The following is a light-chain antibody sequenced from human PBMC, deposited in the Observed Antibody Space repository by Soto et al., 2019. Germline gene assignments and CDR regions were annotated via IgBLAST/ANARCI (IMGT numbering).Light chain of an antibody. V-gene: IGLV2-23*01. J-gene: IGLJ3*02. CDR2: EGS. CDR1: SSDVGSSNL. CDR3: CSYAGSSTWV. Sequence: SALTQPASVSGSPGQSITISCTGTSSDVGSSNLVSWYQQHPGKAPKLMIYEGSKRPSGVSDRFSGSKTGNTASLTISGLQAEDEGDYYCCSYAGSSTWVFGGGTKVTVL.